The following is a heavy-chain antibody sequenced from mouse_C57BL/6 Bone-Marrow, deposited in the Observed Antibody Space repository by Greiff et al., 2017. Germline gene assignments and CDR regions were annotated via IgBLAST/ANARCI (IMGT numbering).Heavy chain of an antibody. CDR1: GYTFTSYW. V-gene: IGHV1-50*01. CDR2: IDPSDSYT. Sequence: VQLQQPGAELVKPGASVKLSCKASGYTFTSYWMQWVKQRPGQGLEWIGEIDPSDSYTNYNQKFKGKATLTVDTSSSTAYMQLSSLTSEDSAVYCCAREGGLSGNFDYWGQGTTLSVSS. D-gene: IGHD3-1*01. J-gene: IGHJ2*01. CDR3: AREGGLSGNFDY.